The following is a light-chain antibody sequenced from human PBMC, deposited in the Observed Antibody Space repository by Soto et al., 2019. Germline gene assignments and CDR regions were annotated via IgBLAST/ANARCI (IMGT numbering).Light chain of an antibody. J-gene: IGLJ3*02. CDR2: DNS. CDR3: GTWDSSLNGGV. CDR1: TSNIGTYS. V-gene: IGLV1-51*01. Sequence: QSALTQPPSVSAAPGQKVTISCSGSTSNIGTYSVSWYQQLPGTAPKLLIYDNSQRPSGIPDRFSGSKSGTSATLAITGLQTGDEADYYCGTWDSSLNGGVFGGGTQLTVL.